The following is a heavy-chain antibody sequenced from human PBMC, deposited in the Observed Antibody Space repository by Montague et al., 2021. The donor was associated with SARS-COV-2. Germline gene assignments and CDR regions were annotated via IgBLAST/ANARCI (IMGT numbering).Heavy chain of an antibody. J-gene: IGHJ6*03. V-gene: IGHV1-8*01. CDR1: GYTFTSYD. D-gene: IGHD3-10*01. Sequence: SVKVSCKASGYTFTSYDINWMRQAAGQGLEWMGWMNPNSGNTGYAQKLQGRVTMTRDTSMNTAYMELSSLRSEDTAVYYCARASLVRGVIITRVRYSYYVDVGGKGTTVTVSS. CDR2: MNPNSGNT. CDR3: ARASLVRGVIITRVRYSYYVDV.